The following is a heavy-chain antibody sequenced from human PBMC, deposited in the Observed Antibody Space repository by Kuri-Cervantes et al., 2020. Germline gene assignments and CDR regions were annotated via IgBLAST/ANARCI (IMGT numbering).Heavy chain of an antibody. CDR1: GDTISCYT. V-gene: IGHV1-69*02. D-gene: IGHD5-24*01. CDR2: VNGKSGDT. Sequence: SCKTTGDTISCYTISWVRQAHGQGLEWRGWVNGKSGDTTLAQKFQGSVTITANKSTSTAYMELSNLRSEDTAGYYCAWIRDGYSYYFDYWGQGTLVTVSS. CDR3: AWIRDGYSYYFDY. J-gene: IGHJ4*02.